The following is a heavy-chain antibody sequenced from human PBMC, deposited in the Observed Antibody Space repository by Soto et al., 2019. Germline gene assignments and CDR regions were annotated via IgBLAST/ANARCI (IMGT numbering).Heavy chain of an antibody. CDR1: GGSISSGGYY. V-gene: IGHV4-31*03. CDR2: IYYSGST. CDR3: AREGARKYYYGSESQNRLGAFDI. D-gene: IGHD3-10*01. J-gene: IGHJ3*02. Sequence: TSETLSLTCTVSGGSISSGGYYWSWIRQHPGKGLEWIGYIYYSGSTYYNPSLKSRVTISVDTSKNQFSLKLSSVTAADTAVYYCAREGARKYYYGSESQNRLGAFDIWGQGTMVTVSS.